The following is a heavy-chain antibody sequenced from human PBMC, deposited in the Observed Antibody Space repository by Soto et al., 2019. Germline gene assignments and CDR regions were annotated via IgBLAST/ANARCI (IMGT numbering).Heavy chain of an antibody. Sequence: QVQLVQSGAEVKKPGASVKVSCEASGYIFINYYIHWVRQAPGQGLEWVGIINPTGGSTNYAQKFQGRVTMTRDTSTSTVQMELSSLRPEDTAVYYCTRGLGEGDYRGQGTLVTVSS. CDR2: INPTGGST. J-gene: IGHJ4*02. D-gene: IGHD1-26*01. CDR1: GYIFINYY. V-gene: IGHV1-46*03. CDR3: TRGLGEGDY.